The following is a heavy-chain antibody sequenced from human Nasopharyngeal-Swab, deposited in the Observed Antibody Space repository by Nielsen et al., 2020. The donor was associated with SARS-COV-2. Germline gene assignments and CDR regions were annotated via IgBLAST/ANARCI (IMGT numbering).Heavy chain of an antibody. D-gene: IGHD6-13*01. Sequence: ETLSLTCAASGFTFSTYWMSWVRQAPGKGLQWVANIKQDGSAKYYVDSVEGRFTISRDNPKNSLYLQMNSLRAEDTAVFYCVRLSIATAGVDYWGQGTLVTVSS. J-gene: IGHJ4*02. CDR1: GFTFSTYW. V-gene: IGHV3-7*01. CDR2: IKQDGSAK. CDR3: VRLSIATAGVDY.